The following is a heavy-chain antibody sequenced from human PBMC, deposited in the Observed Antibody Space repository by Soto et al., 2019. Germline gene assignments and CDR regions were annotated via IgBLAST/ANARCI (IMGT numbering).Heavy chain of an antibody. D-gene: IGHD3-3*01. CDR3: ARDERRWSGFDYYYFGMDV. V-gene: IGHV4-61*01. Sequence: SETLSLTCTVSGGSVSSGSYYWSWIRQPPGKGLEWIGYIYYSGSTNYNPSLKSRVTISVDTSKNQFSLKLSSVTAADTAVYYCARDERRWSGFDYYYFGMDVWGQGTTVTVSS. CDR1: GGSVSSGSYY. J-gene: IGHJ6*02. CDR2: IYYSGST.